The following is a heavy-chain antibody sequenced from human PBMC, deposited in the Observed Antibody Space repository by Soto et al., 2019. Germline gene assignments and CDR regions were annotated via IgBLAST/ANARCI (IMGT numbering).Heavy chain of an antibody. J-gene: IGHJ6*02. D-gene: IGHD3-3*01. CDR3: AKEVWSGARDF. CDR1: GFTFSSYG. V-gene: IGHV3-30*18. Sequence: QVQLVESGGGVVQPGRSLRLSCAASGFTFSSYGMHWVRQAPGKGLEWVAVISYDGSNKYYADSVKGRFTISRDNTKNALYLQMNSLRAEDTAVYYCAKEVWSGARDFWGQGTTVTVSS. CDR2: ISYDGSNK.